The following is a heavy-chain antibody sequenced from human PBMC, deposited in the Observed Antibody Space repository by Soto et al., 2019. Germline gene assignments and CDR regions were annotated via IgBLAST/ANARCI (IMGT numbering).Heavy chain of an antibody. CDR1: GFSLSTSGVG. D-gene: IGHD2-15*01. J-gene: IGHJ6*02. CDR2: IYWDDDK. CDR3: AYLPCSGGSCYWFSFSGMDV. V-gene: IGHV2-5*02. Sequence: QITLKESGPTLVKPTQTLTLTCTFSGFSLSTSGVGVAWIRQPPGKALEWLALIYWDDDKRYRPSLESRLTITKDTSKNRVVLTTTNMDSVDTATYYCAYLPCSGGSCYWFSFSGMDVWGQGTTVTVSS.